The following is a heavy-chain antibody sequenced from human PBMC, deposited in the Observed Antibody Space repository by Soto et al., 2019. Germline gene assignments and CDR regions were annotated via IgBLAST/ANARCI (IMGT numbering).Heavy chain of an antibody. CDR2: IYYSGST. V-gene: IGHV4-31*03. CDR1: GGSISSGGYY. CDR3: ARVDGIQLWSDYFDY. J-gene: IGHJ4*02. D-gene: IGHD5-18*01. Sequence: QVQLQESGPGLVKPSQTLSLTCTVSGGSISSGGYYWSWIRQHPGNGLEWIGYIYYSGSTYYNPSLKSRVTLSVDTSKTQFSLKLSSVTAADTAVYYCARVDGIQLWSDYFDYWGQGTLVTVSS.